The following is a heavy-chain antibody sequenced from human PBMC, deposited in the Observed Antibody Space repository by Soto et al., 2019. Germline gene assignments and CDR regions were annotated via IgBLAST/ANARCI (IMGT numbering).Heavy chain of an antibody. CDR1: GFSLSTSGVG. D-gene: IGHD3-3*01. CDR3: AHGELTYYDFWSGYYKAVYFDY. V-gene: IGHV2-5*02. Sequence: SGPTLVNPTQTLTLTCTFSGFSLSTSGVGVGWIRQPPGKALEWLALIYWDDDKRYSPSLKSRLTITKDTSKNQVVLTMTNMDPVDTATYYCAHGELTYYDFWSGYYKAVYFDYWGRGTLVTVSS. CDR2: IYWDDDK. J-gene: IGHJ4*02.